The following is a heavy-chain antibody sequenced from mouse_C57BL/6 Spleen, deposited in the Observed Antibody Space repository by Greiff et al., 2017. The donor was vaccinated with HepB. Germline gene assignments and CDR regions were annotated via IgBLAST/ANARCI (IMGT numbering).Heavy chain of an antibody. CDR1: GYSITSGYY. Sequence: EVQLVESGPGLVKPSQSLSLTCSVTGYSITSGYYWNWIRQFPGNKLEWMGYISYDGSNNYNPSLKNRISITRDTSKNQFFLKLNSVTTEDTATYYCATGYFDYWGQGTTLTVSS. CDR3: ATGYFDY. CDR2: ISYDGSN. J-gene: IGHJ2*01. V-gene: IGHV3-6*01.